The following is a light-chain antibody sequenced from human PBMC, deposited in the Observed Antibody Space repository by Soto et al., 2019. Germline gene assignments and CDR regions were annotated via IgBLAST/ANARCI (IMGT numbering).Light chain of an antibody. CDR2: EVS. Sequence: QSVLTQPASVSGSPGQSITISCTGTSSDVGGYDYVSWYQQHPGTAPKLMISEVSNRPSGISNRFSGSKSGNTASLTISGLQAEDEADYYCSSYTSSGTLIFGGGTKVTVL. CDR3: SSYTSSGTLI. V-gene: IGLV2-14*01. J-gene: IGLJ2*01. CDR1: SSDVGGYDY.